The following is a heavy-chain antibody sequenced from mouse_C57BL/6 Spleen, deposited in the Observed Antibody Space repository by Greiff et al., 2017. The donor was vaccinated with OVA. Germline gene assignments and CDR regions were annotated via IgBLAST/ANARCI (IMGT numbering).Heavy chain of an antibody. CDR1: GYAFRSYW. V-gene: IGHV1-80*01. CDR3: ARGITTVVATDY. Sequence: VQLQQSGAELVKPGASVKISCKASGYAFRSYWMNWVKQRPGKGLEWIGQIYPGDGDTNYNGKFKGKATLTADKSSSTAYMQLSSLTSEDSAVYFCARGITTVVATDYWGQGTTLTVSS. D-gene: IGHD1-1*01. J-gene: IGHJ2*01. CDR2: IYPGDGDT.